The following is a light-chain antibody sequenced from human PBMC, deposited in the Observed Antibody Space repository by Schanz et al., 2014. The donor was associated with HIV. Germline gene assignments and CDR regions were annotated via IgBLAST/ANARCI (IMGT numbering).Light chain of an antibody. CDR1: SGDVGRYDY. CDR3: CSYADSYTRNWV. Sequence: QSALTQPASVSGSLGQSITISCTGTSGDVGRYDYVSWYQQHPGQAPKLLIYDVTYRPSGISNRFSGSKSGNTASLTISGLQAEDEGDYYCCSYADSYTRNWVFGGGTKLTVL. J-gene: IGLJ3*02. V-gene: IGLV2-14*03. CDR2: DVT.